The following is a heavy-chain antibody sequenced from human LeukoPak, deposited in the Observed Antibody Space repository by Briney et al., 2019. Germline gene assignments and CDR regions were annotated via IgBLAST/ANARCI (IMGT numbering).Heavy chain of an antibody. D-gene: IGHD6-19*01. J-gene: IGHJ4*02. Sequence: GGSLRLSCAASGFIFTDYWMYWVRQAPGRGLAWVANIKEDGSEKNYVDSVKGRFTISRDNAKNSLYLQMNSLRAEDTAVYYCARDYDSGWYDYWGQGTLVTVSS. CDR1: GFIFTDYW. CDR2: IKEDGSEK. V-gene: IGHV3-7*01. CDR3: ARDYDSGWYDY.